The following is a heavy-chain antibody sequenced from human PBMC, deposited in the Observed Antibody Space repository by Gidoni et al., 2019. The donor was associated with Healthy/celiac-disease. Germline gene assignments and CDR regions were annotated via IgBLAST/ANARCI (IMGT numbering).Heavy chain of an antibody. J-gene: IGHJ6*02. Sequence: EVQLVQSGAEVQKPGESLRISCKGSGYSFTSYWISWVRQMPGKGLEWMGRIDPSDSYTNYSPSFQGHVTISADKSISTAYLQWSSLKASDTAMYYCARLGYCSGGSCHFGGYYGMDVWGQGTTVTVSS. V-gene: IGHV5-10-1*03. CDR3: ARLGYCSGGSCHFGGYYGMDV. D-gene: IGHD2-15*01. CDR1: GYSFTSYW. CDR2: IDPSDSYT.